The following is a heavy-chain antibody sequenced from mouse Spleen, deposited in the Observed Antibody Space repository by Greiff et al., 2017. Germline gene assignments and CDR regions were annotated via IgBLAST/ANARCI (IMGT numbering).Heavy chain of an antibody. CDR1: GFTFSSYA. V-gene: IGHV5-9-3*01. CDR3: ARQVLRLLYFDV. Sequence: EVKVVESGGGLVKLGGSLKLSCAASGFTFSSYAMSWVRQTPEKRLEWVATISSGGGDTYYPDSVKGRFTISRDNAKNTLYLQMSSLKSEDTAMYYCARQVLRLLYFDVWGAGTTVTVSS. D-gene: IGHD1-2*01. CDR2: ISSGGGDT. J-gene: IGHJ1*01.